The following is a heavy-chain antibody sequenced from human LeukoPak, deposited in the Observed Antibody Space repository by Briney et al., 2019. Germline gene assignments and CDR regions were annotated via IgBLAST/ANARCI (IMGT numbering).Heavy chain of an antibody. J-gene: IGHJ4*02. CDR1: SGSISSYY. Sequence: KPSETLSLTCTVSSGSISSYYWNWIRQPPGKGLEWLGYIHYSGSTKYNPSLESRVTISLDTAKNQFSLRLSSLTAADTAVYYCARGEGQAVSAFDYWGQGMLVTVSS. CDR2: IHYSGST. CDR3: ARGEGQAVSAFDY. V-gene: IGHV4-59*01. D-gene: IGHD2-21*02.